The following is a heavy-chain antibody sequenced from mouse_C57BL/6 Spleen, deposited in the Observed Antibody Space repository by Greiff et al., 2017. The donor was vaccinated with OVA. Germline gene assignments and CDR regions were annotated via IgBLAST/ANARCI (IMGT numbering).Heavy chain of an antibody. V-gene: IGHV1-81*01. Sequence: QVQLKESGAELARPGASVKLSCKASGYTFTSYGISWVKQRTGQGLEWTGEIYPRSGNTYYNEKFKGKATLTADKSSSTAYMELRSLTSEDSAVYFCATVYAMDYWGQGTSVTVSS. CDR3: ATVYAMDY. CDR1: GYTFTSYG. CDR2: IYPRSGNT. J-gene: IGHJ4*01.